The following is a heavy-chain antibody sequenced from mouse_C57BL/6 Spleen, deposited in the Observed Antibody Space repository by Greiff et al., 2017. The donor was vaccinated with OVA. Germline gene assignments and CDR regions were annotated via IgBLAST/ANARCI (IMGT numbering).Heavy chain of an antibody. D-gene: IGHD1-1*01. CDR2: IDPSDSYT. Sequence: QVQLQQPGAELVMPGASVKLSCKASGYTFTSYWMHWVKQRPGQGLEWIGEIDPSDSYTNYNQKFKGKSTLTVDKSSSTAYMQLSSQTSEDPAFYYRARGFTTVPYGYFDVWGTGTTVTVSS. CDR1: GYTFTSYW. J-gene: IGHJ1*03. CDR3: ARGFTTVPYGYFDV. V-gene: IGHV1-69*01.